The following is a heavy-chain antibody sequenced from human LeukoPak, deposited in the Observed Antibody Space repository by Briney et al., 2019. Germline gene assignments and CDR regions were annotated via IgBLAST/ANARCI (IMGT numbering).Heavy chain of an antibody. J-gene: IGHJ5*02. CDR2: IYYSGST. V-gene: IGHV4-59*12. CDR3: ARGALSYGSGSWARNWFDP. CDR1: GGSISSYY. D-gene: IGHD3-10*01. Sequence: KSSETLSLTCIVSGGSISSYYWSWIRQPPGKGLEWIGYIYYSGSTNYNPSLKSRVTISVDTSKKQFSLKLSSVTAADTAVYYCARGALSYGSGSWARNWFDPWGQGTLVTVSS.